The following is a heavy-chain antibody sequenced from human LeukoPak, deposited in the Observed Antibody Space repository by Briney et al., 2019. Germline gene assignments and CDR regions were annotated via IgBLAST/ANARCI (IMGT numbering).Heavy chain of an antibody. J-gene: IGHJ4*02. CDR3: AREIYSGYDYAFDY. V-gene: IGHV4-59*01. D-gene: IGHD5-12*01. CDR1: GGSISSYY. CDR2: IYYSGST. Sequence: SETLSLTCAVSGGSISSYYWSWIRQPPGKGLEWIGYIYYSGSTNYNPSLKSRVTISVDTSKNQFSLKLSSVTAADTAVYYCAREIYSGYDYAFDYWGQGTLVTVSS.